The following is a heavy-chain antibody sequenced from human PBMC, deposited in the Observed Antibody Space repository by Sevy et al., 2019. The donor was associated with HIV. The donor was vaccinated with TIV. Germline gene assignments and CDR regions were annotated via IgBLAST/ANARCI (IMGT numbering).Heavy chain of an antibody. D-gene: IGHD3-22*01. J-gene: IGHJ4*02. CDR1: GYTFTSYG. CDR2: ISAYNGNT. CDR3: ARDEEYYYDSSGYKNFPGY. V-gene: IGHV1-18*01. Sequence: ASVKVSCKASGYTFTSYGISCVRQAPGQGLEWMGWISAYNGNTNYAQKLQGRVTMTTDTSTSTAYMELRSLRSDDTAVYYCARDEEYYYDSSGYKNFPGYWGQGTLVTVSS.